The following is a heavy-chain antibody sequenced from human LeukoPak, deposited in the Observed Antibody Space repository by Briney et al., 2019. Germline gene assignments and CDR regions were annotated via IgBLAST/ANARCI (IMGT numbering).Heavy chain of an antibody. Sequence: GASVKVSCKASGYTFTSYGISWVRQAPGQGLEWMGWISAYNGNTNYAQKLQGRVTMTRDTSTSTVYMELSSLRSEDTAVYYCAREGDHSGSYSLADYWGQGTLVTVSS. CDR3: AREGDHSGSYSLADY. D-gene: IGHD1-26*01. CDR2: ISAYNGNT. CDR1: GYTFTSYG. J-gene: IGHJ4*02. V-gene: IGHV1-18*01.